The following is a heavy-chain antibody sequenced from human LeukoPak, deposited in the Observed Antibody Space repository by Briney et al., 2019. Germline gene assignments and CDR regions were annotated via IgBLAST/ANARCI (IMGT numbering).Heavy chain of an antibody. CDR2: ISSSGNTI. CDR1: GFTFSSYE. V-gene: IGHV3-48*03. Sequence: GGSLRLSCAASGFTFSSYEMNWVRQAPGKGLEWVSYISSSGNTIYYADSVKGRFTISRDNAKNSLYLQMNSLRAEDTAVYYCARDFDYGDYHNWFDPWGQGTLVTVSS. J-gene: IGHJ5*02. CDR3: ARDFDYGDYHNWFDP. D-gene: IGHD4-17*01.